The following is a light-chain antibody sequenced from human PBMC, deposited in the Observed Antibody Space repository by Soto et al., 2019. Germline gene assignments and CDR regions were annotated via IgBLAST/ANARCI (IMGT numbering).Light chain of an antibody. CDR1: QSVSSN. J-gene: IGKJ5*01. CDR3: QQDGSSRIT. Sequence: EIVMTQSPATLSVSPGEGATLSCRASQSVSSNLAWYQQKPGQAPRLLIYGASTRATGIPARFTGSGSGTEFTLTISSLQSEDFAVYYCQQDGSSRITFGQGTRLEIK. V-gene: IGKV3-15*01. CDR2: GAS.